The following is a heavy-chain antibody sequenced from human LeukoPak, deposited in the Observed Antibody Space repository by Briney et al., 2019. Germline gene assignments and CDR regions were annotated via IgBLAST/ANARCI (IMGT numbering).Heavy chain of an antibody. Sequence: ASVKVSCKVSGYTLTELSIHWVRQAPGKGLEWMGGFDPEYGDIIYAQKFQGRVTMTEDTSTDTAYMELSSLRSEDTAMYYCATDLATAMVKDQSNYWGQGTLVTVSS. D-gene: IGHD5-18*01. J-gene: IGHJ4*02. CDR1: GYTLTELS. CDR2: FDPEYGDI. CDR3: ATDLATAMVKDQSNY. V-gene: IGHV1-24*01.